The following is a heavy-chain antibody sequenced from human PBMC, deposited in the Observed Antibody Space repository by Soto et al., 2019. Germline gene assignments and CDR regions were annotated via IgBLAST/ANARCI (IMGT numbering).Heavy chain of an antibody. CDR3: TTSNLGVDF. V-gene: IGHV3-15*01. CDR1: GLIFSDVC. CDR2: IKTKPDDGTI. J-gene: IGHJ4*02. Sequence: PXGSLRLTCAASGLIFSDVCMTGVRQAPGKGLEWVGRIKTKPDDGTIDYAAPVRGRFTISRDDSKNTLYLQMTSLTPDDTGVYYSTTSNLGVDFWGPGTLVTVSS. D-gene: IGHD1-1*01.